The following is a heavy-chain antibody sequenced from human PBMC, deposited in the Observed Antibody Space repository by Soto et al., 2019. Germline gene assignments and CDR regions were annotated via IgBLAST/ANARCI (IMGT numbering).Heavy chain of an antibody. V-gene: IGHV3-30*18. J-gene: IGHJ6*02. CDR2: ISSDGSSK. CDR3: AKDRGLAESGRWSHYYYGMDV. D-gene: IGHD1-26*01. Sequence: GGSLRLSCVASGFTLTNNGMHWVRQAPGQGLDWVAVISSDGSSKYYGDSVRGRFTISRDNSKNTLFLEMNSLRSEDTAVYYCAKDRGLAESGRWSHYYYGMDVCGQGTTVTVSS. CDR1: GFTLTNNG.